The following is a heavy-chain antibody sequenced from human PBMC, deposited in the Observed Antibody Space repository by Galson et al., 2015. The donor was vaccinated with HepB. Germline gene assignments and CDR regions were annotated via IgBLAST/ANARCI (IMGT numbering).Heavy chain of an antibody. J-gene: IGHJ4*02. CDR1: GFSFTTYW. CDR2: IDPSDSYT. Sequence: QSGAEVKKPGESLRISCKGSGFSFTTYWITWVRQMPGKGLEWMGRIDPSDSYTNYSPSIQGHVTISADKSISTAYLQWGSLKASDTAMYYCARLEGYTHFDYWGQGTLVTVSS. V-gene: IGHV5-10-1*01. D-gene: IGHD5-24*01. CDR3: ARLEGYTHFDY.